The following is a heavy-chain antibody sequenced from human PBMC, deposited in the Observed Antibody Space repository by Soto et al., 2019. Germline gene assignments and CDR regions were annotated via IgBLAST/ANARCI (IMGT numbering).Heavy chain of an antibody. CDR2: ILPIFGTA. CDR1: GGTFSSYA. Sequence: QVQLVQSGAEVKKPGSPVKVSCKASGGTFSSYAISWVRQAPGQGREWMGGILPIFGTANYARKFQGRVTITADRSPSTAYMELSSLRSEDTAVYYCARASTLTGHCGSVSCPRMDVWGQGTTVTVSS. CDR3: ARASTLTGHCGSVSCPRMDV. J-gene: IGHJ6*02. V-gene: IGHV1-69*06. D-gene: IGHD2-2*01.